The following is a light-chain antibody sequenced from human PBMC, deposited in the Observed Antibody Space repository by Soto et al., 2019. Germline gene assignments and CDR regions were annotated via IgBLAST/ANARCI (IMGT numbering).Light chain of an antibody. V-gene: IGLV2-14*01. J-gene: IGLJ3*02. Sequence: QSALTQPASVSGSPGQSITISCTGTSSDVGGYKYVYWYQQHPGKAPKVMIYEVTNRPSGVSNRFSGSKSGNTASLTISGLQTEDEADYYCSSYTSSGTGVFGGGTQLTVL. CDR3: SSYTSSGTGV. CDR1: SSDVGGYKY. CDR2: EVT.